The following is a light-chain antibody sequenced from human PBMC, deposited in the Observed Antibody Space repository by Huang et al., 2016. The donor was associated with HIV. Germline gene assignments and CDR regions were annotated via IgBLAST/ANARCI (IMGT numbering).Light chain of an antibody. J-gene: IGKJ1*01. CDR3: QQTYTFPA. V-gene: IGKV1-39*01. CDR1: QTITTY. Sequence: DIQLTQSPSSLSASVGDSVTITCRASQTITTYLNWYQQKPGKAPHLLIYGASNLQGGVPSRFSGSGSGTDFTLIISGLQPEDFATYYCQQTYTFPAFGRGTKVEIK. CDR2: GAS.